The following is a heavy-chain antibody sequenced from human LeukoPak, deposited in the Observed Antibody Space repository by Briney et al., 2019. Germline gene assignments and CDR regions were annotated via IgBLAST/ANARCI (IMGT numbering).Heavy chain of an antibody. CDR2: INPSGGST. V-gene: IGHV1-46*01. CDR3: ARWVEEDPLDDAFDI. J-gene: IGHJ3*02. CDR1: GYTFTSYY. Sequence: ASVKVSCKASGYTFTSYYMHWVRQAPGQGLEWVGIINPSGGSTSYAQKFQGRVTMTRDTSTSTVYMELSSLRSEDTAVYYCARWVEEDPLDDAFDIWGQGTMVTVSS. D-gene: IGHD2-15*01.